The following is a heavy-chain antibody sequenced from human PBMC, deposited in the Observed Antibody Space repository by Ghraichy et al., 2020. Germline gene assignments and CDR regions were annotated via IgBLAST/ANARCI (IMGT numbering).Heavy chain of an antibody. CDR1: GFTFSTYA. CDR3: AKSGYCSDDACTTAFDY. V-gene: IGHV3-23*01. CDR2: ISGSGNSA. Sequence: GGSLRLSCAASGFTFSTYAMSWVLQAPGKGLEWLSAISGSGNSAFYAESVEGRFTISRDNPKNTLYLQMNSLRAEDTAVYYCAKSGYCSDDACTTAFDYWGQGALVTVSS. J-gene: IGHJ4*02. D-gene: IGHD2-15*01.